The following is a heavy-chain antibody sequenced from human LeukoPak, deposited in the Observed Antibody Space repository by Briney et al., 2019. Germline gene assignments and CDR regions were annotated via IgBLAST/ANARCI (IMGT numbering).Heavy chain of an antibody. V-gene: IGHV3-9*01. CDR2: ISWNSGSI. CDR1: GFTFDDYA. CDR3: ARDGRGYSYHNDY. Sequence: GGSLRLSCAASGFTFDDYAMHWVRQAPGKGLEWVSGISWNSGSIGYADSVKGRFTISRDNAKNSLYLQMNSLRAEDTAVYYCARDGRGYSYHNDYWGQGTLVTVSS. D-gene: IGHD5-18*01. J-gene: IGHJ4*02.